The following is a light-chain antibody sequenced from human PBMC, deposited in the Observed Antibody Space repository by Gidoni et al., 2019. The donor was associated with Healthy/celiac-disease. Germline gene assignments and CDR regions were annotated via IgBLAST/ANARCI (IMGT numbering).Light chain of an antibody. Sequence: EIVLTQSPGTLSLSQGERATLSCRASQSVSSSYLAWYQQKPGQAPRLRIYGASSRATGIPDRFSGSGSGTDFTLTISRLEPEDFAVYYCQQYGSSPETFGQGTKVEIK. J-gene: IGKJ1*01. CDR1: QSVSSSY. CDR2: GAS. CDR3: QQYGSSPET. V-gene: IGKV3-20*01.